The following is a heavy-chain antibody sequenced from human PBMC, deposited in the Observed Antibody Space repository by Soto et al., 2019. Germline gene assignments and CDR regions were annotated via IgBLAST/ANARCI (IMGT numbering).Heavy chain of an antibody. D-gene: IGHD3-16*01. CDR3: ARQDYDYIWGSQIIISPFDY. J-gene: IGHJ4*02. CDR1: GGSISSSSYY. Sequence: SETLSLTCTVSGGSISSSSYYWGWIRQPPGKGLEWIGSIYYSGSTYYNPSLKSRVTISVDTSKNQFSLKLSSVTAADTAVYYCARQDYDYIWGSQIIISPFDYWGRGTLVTVSS. CDR2: IYYSGST. V-gene: IGHV4-39*01.